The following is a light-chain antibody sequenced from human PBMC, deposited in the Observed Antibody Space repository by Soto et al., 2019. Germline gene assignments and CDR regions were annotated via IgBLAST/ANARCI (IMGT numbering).Light chain of an antibody. J-gene: IGLJ2*01. CDR2: NDN. V-gene: IGLV3-21*02. CDR3: QVWDSSGDWI. Sequence: SYELTQSSSVSVAPGQTARITCGGNNIGSKRVHWYQHKPGQAPVLVVYNDNVRPSAIPERFSGSNSGNTATLIISRVEAGDEADYYCQVWDSSGDWIFGGGTKLTVL. CDR1: NIGSKR.